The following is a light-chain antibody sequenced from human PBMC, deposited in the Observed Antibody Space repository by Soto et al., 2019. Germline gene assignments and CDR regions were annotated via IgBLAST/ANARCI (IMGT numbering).Light chain of an antibody. J-gene: IGLJ2*01. CDR1: SGHSSYS. Sequence: QSVLTQSPSASASLGASVKLTCTLSSGHSSYSIAWHQQQPEKAPRFLMQINSDGSLNKXXGIXDRFSGSSSGAERYLTISSLQTEDEADYYCQTWATGGVFGGGTKLTVL. CDR3: QTWATGGV. CDR2: INSDGSL. V-gene: IGLV4-69*01.